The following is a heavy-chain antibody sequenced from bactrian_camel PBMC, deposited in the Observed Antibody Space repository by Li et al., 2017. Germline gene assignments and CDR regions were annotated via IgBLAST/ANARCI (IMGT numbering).Heavy chain of an antibody. Sequence: HVQLVESGGGSVQAGGSLRLSCKASGFTYSNNCMAWFRQAPGKEREGVAGIYTGGGGTYYADSVKGRFTISEDNAKNTVTLQMNSLKSEDTALYYCVPRLGGSWAGYWGQGTQVTVS. CDR1: GFTYSNNC. CDR2: IYTGGGGT. J-gene: IGHJ6*01. CDR3: VPRLGGSWAGY. V-gene: IGHV3S1*01. D-gene: IGHD2*01.